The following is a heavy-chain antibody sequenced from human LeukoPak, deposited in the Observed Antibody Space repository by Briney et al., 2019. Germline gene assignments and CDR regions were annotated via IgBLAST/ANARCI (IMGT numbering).Heavy chain of an antibody. D-gene: IGHD2-2*01. V-gene: IGHV1-18*01. CDR2: ISAYNGNT. Sequence: GASVKVSCKASGGTFSSYAISWVRQAPGQGLEWMGWISAYNGNTNYAQKLQGRVTMTTDTSTSTAYMELRSLRSDDTAVYYCARAHIVVVPAAKGGMDVWGQRTTVTVSS. J-gene: IGHJ6*02. CDR1: GGTFSSYA. CDR3: ARAHIVVVPAAKGGMDV.